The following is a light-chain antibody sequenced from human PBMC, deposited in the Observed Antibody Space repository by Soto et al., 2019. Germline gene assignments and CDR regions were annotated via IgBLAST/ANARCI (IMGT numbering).Light chain of an antibody. J-gene: IGLJ2*01. V-gene: IGLV1-44*01. CDR1: SSNIGSNT. CDR2: NDN. CDR3: AAWDHSLNGVV. Sequence: QSVLTQPPSASGTPGQRVTISCSGTSSNIGSNTVSWYQQLPGTAPKLLISNDNQRPSGVPDRFSGSKSGTSASLAISGLQSEDEADYYCAAWDHSLNGVVFGGGTQLTVL.